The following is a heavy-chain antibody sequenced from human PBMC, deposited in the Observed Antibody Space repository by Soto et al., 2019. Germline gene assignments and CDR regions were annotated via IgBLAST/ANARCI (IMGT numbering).Heavy chain of an antibody. V-gene: IGHV3-66*01. J-gene: IGHJ5*02. Sequence: GGSLRLSCAASGFTVSSNYMSWVRQAPGKGLEWVSVIYSGGSTYYADSVKGRFTISRDNSKNTLYLQMNSLRAEDTAVYYCASIYDSSGYYYGNNWFDPWGQGTLVTVSS. CDR3: ASIYDSSGYYYGNNWFDP. CDR2: IYSGGST. D-gene: IGHD3-22*01. CDR1: GFTVSSNY.